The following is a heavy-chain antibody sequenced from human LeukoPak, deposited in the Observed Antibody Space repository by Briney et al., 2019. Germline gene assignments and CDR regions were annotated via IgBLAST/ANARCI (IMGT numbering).Heavy chain of an antibody. CDR3: ARGSYSSSWYKLWWFDP. D-gene: IGHD6-13*01. J-gene: IGHJ5*02. CDR2: MNPNSGNT. V-gene: IGHV1-8*03. Sequence: ASVKVSCKASGYSFTTFAMNWVRQATGQGLEWMGWMNPNSGNTGYAQKFQGRVTITRNTSISTAYMELSSLRSEDTAVYYCARGSYSSSWYKLWWFDPWGQGTLVTVSS. CDR1: GYSFTTFA.